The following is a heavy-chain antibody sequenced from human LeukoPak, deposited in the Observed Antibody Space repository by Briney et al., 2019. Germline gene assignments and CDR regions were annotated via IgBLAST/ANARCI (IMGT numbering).Heavy chain of an antibody. J-gene: IGHJ4*02. CDR1: GGSISNYY. V-gene: IGHV4-59*08. CDR2: IYYSGST. Sequence: SETLSLTCTVSGGSISNYYWSWIRQPPGKGLEWIGYIYYSGSTNYNPSLKSRVTISVDTSKNQFSLKLSSVTAADTAVYFCARHSSDYYGPFDYWGQGTLVTVSS. D-gene: IGHD4-17*01. CDR3: ARHSSDYYGPFDY.